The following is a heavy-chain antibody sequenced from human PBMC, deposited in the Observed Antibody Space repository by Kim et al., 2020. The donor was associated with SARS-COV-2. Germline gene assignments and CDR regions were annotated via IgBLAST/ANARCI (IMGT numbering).Heavy chain of an antibody. V-gene: IGHV3-15*01. D-gene: IGHD3-10*01. J-gene: IGHJ4*02. CDR2: GSP. CDR3: TKYGSGTFVS. Sequence: GSPDYAEPVTGRFTIAKDDSENTLYLQRNSLTIEDTAVYYCTKYGSGTFVSWGQGTLVTVSS.